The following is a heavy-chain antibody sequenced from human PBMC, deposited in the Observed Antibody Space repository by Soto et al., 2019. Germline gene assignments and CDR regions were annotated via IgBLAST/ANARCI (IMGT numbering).Heavy chain of an antibody. J-gene: IGHJ4*02. D-gene: IGHD2-15*01. V-gene: IGHV3-21*01. CDR1: GFTFSSYS. CDR2: ISSSSSYI. Sequence: EVQLVESGGGLVKPGGSLRLSCAASGFTFSSYSMNWVRQAPGKGLEWVSSISSSSSYIYYADSVKGRFTISRDNAKNSLYLQMNSLRAEDTAVYYCAREGCSGGSCYSVFGDWGQGTLVTVSS. CDR3: AREGCSGGSCYSVFGD.